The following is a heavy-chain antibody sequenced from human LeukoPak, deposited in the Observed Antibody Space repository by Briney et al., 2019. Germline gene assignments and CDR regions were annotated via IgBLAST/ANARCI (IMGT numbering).Heavy chain of an antibody. V-gene: IGHV3-43D*03. D-gene: IGHD6-19*01. Sequence: GGSLRLSCEGSGFSFSSYWMTWVRQAPGKGLEWVSLISWDGGSTYYADSVKGRFTISRDNSKNSLYLQMNSLRAEDTALYYCAKGTTGYSSGWYYFDYWGQGTLVTVSS. CDR1: GFSFSSYW. J-gene: IGHJ4*02. CDR3: AKGTTGYSSGWYYFDY. CDR2: ISWDGGST.